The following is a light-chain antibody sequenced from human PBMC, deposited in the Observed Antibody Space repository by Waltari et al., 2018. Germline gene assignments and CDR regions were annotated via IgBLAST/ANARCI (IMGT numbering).Light chain of an antibody. Sequence: DIVMTQSPDSLAVSLGERATINCKSRQSVLYSPNNKNYLAWYQHKPGQPPKLLIYWASTRESGVPDRFSGSGSGTDFTLTISSLQAEDVAVYYCQQYYSTPFTFGGGTKVEIK. J-gene: IGKJ4*01. CDR3: QQYYSTPFT. CDR2: WAS. CDR1: QSVLYSPNNKNY. V-gene: IGKV4-1*01.